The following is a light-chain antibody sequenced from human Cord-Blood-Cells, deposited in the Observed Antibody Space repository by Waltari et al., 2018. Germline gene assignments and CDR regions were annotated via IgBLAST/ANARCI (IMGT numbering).Light chain of an antibody. J-gene: IGLJ1*01. CDR1: SSAVGGNNY. Sequence: QSVLTQHASVSGSPGQPITISCTVTSSAVGGNNYVSWYQPHPGKAPKLMIYEVSNRPSGVSNRFSGSKSGNTASLTISGLQAEDEADYYCSSYTSSSTYVFGTGTKVTVL. CDR2: EVS. V-gene: IGLV2-14*01. CDR3: SSYTSSSTYV.